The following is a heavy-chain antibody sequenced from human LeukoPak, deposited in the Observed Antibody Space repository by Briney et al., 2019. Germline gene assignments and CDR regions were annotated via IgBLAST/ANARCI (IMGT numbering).Heavy chain of an antibody. J-gene: IGHJ1*01. CDR2: ISSGGHST. V-gene: IGHV3-23*01. CDR3: AKGAGQWLVPSEYFQY. D-gene: IGHD6-19*01. Sequence: PGRSLRLSCAAFGFNFRSFAMHWVRQAPGKGLGWVSSISSGGHSTYYAGSVKGRFTISRDNSKNTLYLQMNSLRAEDTAVYYCAKGAGQWLVPSEYFQYWGQGTLVTVSS. CDR1: GFNFRSFA.